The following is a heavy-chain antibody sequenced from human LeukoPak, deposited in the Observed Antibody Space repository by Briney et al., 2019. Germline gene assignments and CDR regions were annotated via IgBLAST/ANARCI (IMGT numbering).Heavy chain of an antibody. Sequence: PGGSLRLSGAVSGFTFSSYDMSWVRQAPGKGLEWISVISGSGGIAYYADSVKGRFSISKDNSRNTLFLHMNSLRAEDTAAYYCAKSHRQNYFDYWGQGTLVTVSS. V-gene: IGHV3-23*01. J-gene: IGHJ4*02. CDR3: AKSHRQNYFDY. CDR1: GFTFSSYD. CDR2: ISGSGGIA.